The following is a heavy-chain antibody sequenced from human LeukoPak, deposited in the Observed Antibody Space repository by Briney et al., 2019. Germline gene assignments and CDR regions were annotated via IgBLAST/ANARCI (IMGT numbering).Heavy chain of an antibody. CDR2: IIPIFGTA. D-gene: IGHD1-26*01. J-gene: IGHJ4*02. V-gene: IGHV1-69*05. Sequence: GASVKVSCKASGGTFSSYAISWVRQAPGQGLEWMGGIIPIFGTANYAQKFQGRVTMTRDTSTSTVYMELSSLRSEDTAVYYCARGRMGSFDYWGQGTLVTVSS. CDR1: GGTFSSYA. CDR3: ARGRMGSFDY.